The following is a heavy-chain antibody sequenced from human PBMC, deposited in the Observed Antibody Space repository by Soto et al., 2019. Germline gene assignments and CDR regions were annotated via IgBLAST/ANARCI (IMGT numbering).Heavy chain of an antibody. CDR3: ARIKVSTGSGYGEANAFDI. CDR2: IYPGDSDT. Sequence: GESLKISCKGSGYSFTSYWIGWVRQMPGKGLEWMGIIYPGDSDTRYSPSFQGQVTISADKSISTAYLQWSSLKASDTAMYYCARIKVSTGSGYGEANAFDIWGQGTMVTVSS. V-gene: IGHV5-51*01. J-gene: IGHJ3*02. D-gene: IGHD5-12*01. CDR1: GYSFTSYW.